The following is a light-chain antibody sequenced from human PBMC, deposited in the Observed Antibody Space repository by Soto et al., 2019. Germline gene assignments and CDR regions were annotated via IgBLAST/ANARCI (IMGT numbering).Light chain of an antibody. CDR3: QQYNNWPQT. J-gene: IGKJ1*01. CDR2: GAS. Sequence: IVLTQSPATLSLSPAERATLSCRTSQSLINFVAWYQHKPGQAPRLLIYGASTRATGIPARFSGSGSGTEFTLTISSLQSEDFAVYYCQQYNNWPQTFGQGTKVDVK. V-gene: IGKV3-15*01. CDR1: QSLINF.